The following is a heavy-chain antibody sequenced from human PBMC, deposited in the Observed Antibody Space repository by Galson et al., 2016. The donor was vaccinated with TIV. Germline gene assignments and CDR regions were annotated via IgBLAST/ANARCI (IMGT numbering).Heavy chain of an antibody. D-gene: IGHD3-22*01. V-gene: IGHV2-70*11. Sequence: PALVKPTQTLTLTCTFSGFSLNTDGMCVNWIRQPPGKALEWLARIDWDDDKSYSPSLKSRLTISKDTSKNQMVLTMTNMDPVDTATYYCARISGYYDTTGHYIPRSFDYWGQGALVTVSS. CDR2: IDWDDDK. CDR1: GFSLNTDGMC. CDR3: ARISGYYDTTGHYIPRSFDY. J-gene: IGHJ4*02.